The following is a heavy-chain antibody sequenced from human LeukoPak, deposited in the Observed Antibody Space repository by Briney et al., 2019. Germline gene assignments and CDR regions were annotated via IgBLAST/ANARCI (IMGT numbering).Heavy chain of an antibody. J-gene: IGHJ4*02. D-gene: IGHD3-22*01. CDR1: GFTVSSNY. Sequence: GGSLRLSCAASGFTVSSNYMSWVRQAPGKGLEWVSVIYSGGSTYYADSVKGRFTISRDNAKNSLYLQMNSLRAEDTAVYYCARDANYYDSSGPFDYWGQGTLVTVSS. CDR3: ARDANYYDSSGPFDY. CDR2: IYSGGST. V-gene: IGHV3-53*01.